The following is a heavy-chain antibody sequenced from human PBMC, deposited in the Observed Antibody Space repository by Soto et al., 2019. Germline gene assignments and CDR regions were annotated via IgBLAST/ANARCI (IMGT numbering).Heavy chain of an antibody. V-gene: IGHV3-23*01. CDR3: AKWGLYGSESYSFRYNWIDP. CDR1: GFTFSAYA. J-gene: IGHJ5*02. D-gene: IGHD3-10*01. Sequence: LRLSCVASGFTFSAYAMSWVRQAPGKGREWVSSMSASGRSTDYADSVKGRFTISRDNSKNTVYLQMNSLSGEDTAVYYCAKWGLYGSESYSFRYNWIDPWGQGTLVILSS. CDR2: MSASGRST.